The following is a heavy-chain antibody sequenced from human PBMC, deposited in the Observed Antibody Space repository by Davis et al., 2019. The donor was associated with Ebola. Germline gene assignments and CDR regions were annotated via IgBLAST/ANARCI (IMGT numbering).Heavy chain of an antibody. CDR3: ARGTGNYMSYYYGMDV. Sequence: ESLKISCAASGFTFSSYAMHWVRQAPGKGLEWIGEINHSGSTNYNPSLKSRVTISVDTSKNQFSLKLSSVTAADTAVYYCARGTGNYMSYYYGMDVWGQGTTVTVSS. CDR2: INHSGST. V-gene: IGHV4-34*01. CDR1: GFTFSSYA. D-gene: IGHD1-7*01. J-gene: IGHJ6*02.